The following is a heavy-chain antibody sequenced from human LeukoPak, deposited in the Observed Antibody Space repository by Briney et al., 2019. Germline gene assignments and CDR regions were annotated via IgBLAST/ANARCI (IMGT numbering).Heavy chain of an antibody. V-gene: IGHV3-30*18. Sequence: GMSLRLSCAASGVTLSPYGMHWVRQAPGKGLEWVAAISYEGGTQHYADSVKGRSIISRDNPRNTLYLQMNILRTEDTAVYYCAKEGTPQVSTWYDLWGQGTQVIVSS. CDR2: ISYEGGTQ. CDR3: AKEGTPQVSTWYDL. CDR1: GVTLSPYG. D-gene: IGHD3-10*01. J-gene: IGHJ5*02.